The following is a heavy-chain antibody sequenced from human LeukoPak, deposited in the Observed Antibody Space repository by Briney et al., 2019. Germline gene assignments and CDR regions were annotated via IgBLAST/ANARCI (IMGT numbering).Heavy chain of an antibody. CDR1: GGSISSSSYY. D-gene: IGHD1-26*01. CDR3: ARVHSGSYRGDY. J-gene: IGHJ4*02. CDR2: IYYSGST. V-gene: IGHV4-39*07. Sequence: MSSETLSLTCTVSGGSISSSSYYWGWIRQPPGKGLEWIGSIYYSGSTYYNPSPKSRVTISVDTSKNQFSLKLSSVTAADTAVYYCARVHSGSYRGDYWGQGTLVTVSS.